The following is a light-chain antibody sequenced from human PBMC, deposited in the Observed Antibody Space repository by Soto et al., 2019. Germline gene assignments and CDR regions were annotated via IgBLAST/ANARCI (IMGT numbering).Light chain of an antibody. CDR2: GAS. CDR3: QQYNNWPRT. J-gene: IGKJ1*01. CDR1: QSVGSH. Sequence: EIVITHSPATQSLPPRQRATLSCRASQSVGSHFAWYQQKPGQAPRLLIYGASTRATGIPARFSGCGSGTEFALAISSLQSEDFAVYYCQQYNNWPRTFGQGTKVDIK. V-gene: IGKV3-15*01.